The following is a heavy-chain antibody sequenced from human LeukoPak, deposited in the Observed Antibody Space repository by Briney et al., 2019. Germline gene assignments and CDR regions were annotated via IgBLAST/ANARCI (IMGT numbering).Heavy chain of an antibody. CDR2: IYYSGST. CDR1: GGSISSYY. Sequence: SGTLSLTCTVSGGSISSYYWSWIRQPPGKGLQWIGYIYYSGSTNYNPSLKSRVTISVDTAKNQFSLKLSSVTAADTAVYYCAKSSNGYSSGLRSYYYYGMDVWGQGTTVTVSS. D-gene: IGHD6-19*01. CDR3: AKSSNGYSSGLRSYYYYGMDV. J-gene: IGHJ6*02. V-gene: IGHV4-59*08.